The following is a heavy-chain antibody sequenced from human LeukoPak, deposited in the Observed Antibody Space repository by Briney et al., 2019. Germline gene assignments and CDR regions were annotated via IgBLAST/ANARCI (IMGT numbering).Heavy chain of an antibody. V-gene: IGHV3-53*01. CDR3: VRGSYSYGYYGFDC. Sequence: GGSLRLSCAASGLTVSRNYMSWVRQAPGHGLEWVSIIYSGRSTSSPESVKGRFTISRDNSKNTLYLQMKSLRSGDTAVYYCVRGSYSYGYYGFDCWGQGTLVTVSS. CDR2: IYSGRST. D-gene: IGHD5-18*01. J-gene: IGHJ4*02. CDR1: GLTVSRNY.